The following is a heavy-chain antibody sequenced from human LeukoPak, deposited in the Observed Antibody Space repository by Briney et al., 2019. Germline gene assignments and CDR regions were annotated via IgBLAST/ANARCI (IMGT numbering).Heavy chain of an antibody. J-gene: IGHJ4*02. D-gene: IGHD3-22*01. V-gene: IGHV4-4*07. CDR2: IFTSGST. Sequence: SETLSLTCSVSSGSISNFHWSWIRQPAGKGLEWIGRIFTSGSTYYNPSLKSRVTISVDTSKNQFSLKLSSVTAADTAVYYCARLYYYDSAWFDYWGQGTLVTVSS. CDR3: ARLYYYDSAWFDY. CDR1: SGSISNFH.